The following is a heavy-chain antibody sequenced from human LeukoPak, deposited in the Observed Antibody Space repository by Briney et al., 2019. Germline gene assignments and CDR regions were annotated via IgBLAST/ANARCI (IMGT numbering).Heavy chain of an antibody. D-gene: IGHD3-22*01. Sequence: GGSLRLSCAASGFTFSSYWMTWVRQAPGKGLEWVAVISYDGSNKYYADSVKGRFTISRDNSKNTLFLQMNSLRAEDTAVYYCARTYDSTGHHISDYWGQGTLVTVSS. CDR3: ARTYDSTGHHISDY. J-gene: IGHJ4*02. CDR2: ISYDGSNK. V-gene: IGHV3-30*03. CDR1: GFTFSSYW.